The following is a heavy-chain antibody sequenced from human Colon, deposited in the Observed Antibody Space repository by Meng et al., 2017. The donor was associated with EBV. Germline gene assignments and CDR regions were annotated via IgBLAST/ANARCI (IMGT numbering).Heavy chain of an antibody. CDR3: ARTFGYCSNNNCPRTLGY. CDR1: GGSLSGYY. J-gene: IGHJ4*02. Sequence: QVQQQQGGAGLCKPSETLSLTCGVSGGSLSGYYWSWIRHFPGRTLEFIGDINHSGSANYNPSLRSRVTISVDTSKNQIFLNLHSVTAADTAVYHCARTFGYCSNNNCPRTLGYWGQGTLVTVSS. V-gene: IGHV4-34*02. CDR2: INHSGSA. D-gene: IGHD2-2*03.